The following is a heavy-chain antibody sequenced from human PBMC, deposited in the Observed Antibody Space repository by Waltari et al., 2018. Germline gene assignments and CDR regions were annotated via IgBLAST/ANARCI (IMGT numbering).Heavy chain of an antibody. Sequence: EVQLVESGGGLVQPGGSLRLSCAASGFTFSSYEMNWVRQAPGKGREWVSYISSSGSTIYYADSVKGRFTISRDNAKNSLYLQMNSLRAEDTAVYYCARDLVAVEKSAYYYYGMDVWGQGTTVTVSS. V-gene: IGHV3-48*03. CDR3: ARDLVAVEKSAYYYYGMDV. J-gene: IGHJ6*02. CDR2: ISSSGSTI. CDR1: GFTFSSYE. D-gene: IGHD6-19*01.